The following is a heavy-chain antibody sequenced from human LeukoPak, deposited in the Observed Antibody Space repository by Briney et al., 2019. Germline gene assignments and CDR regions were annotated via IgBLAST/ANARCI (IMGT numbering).Heavy chain of an antibody. J-gene: IGHJ6*02. CDR2: ISSSSTHI. V-gene: IGHV3-21*01. CDR1: GFTFSDYH. Sequence: GGSLRLSCVASGFTFSDYHINWVRQAPGKGLEWVSSISSSSTHIYYADSVRGRFTISRDDAKNSLYLQMNSLRIEDTAVYYCVRDWVLIPEYYYYGMDVWGQGTTVTVSS. D-gene: IGHD2-2*01. CDR3: VRDWVLIPEYYYYGMDV.